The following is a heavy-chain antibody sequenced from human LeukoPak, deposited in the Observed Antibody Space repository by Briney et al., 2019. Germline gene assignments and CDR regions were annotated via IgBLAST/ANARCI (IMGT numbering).Heavy chain of an antibody. D-gene: IGHD2-8*01. Sequence: GGPLRLSCVASGFTFSSYWMLWLRHAPGKGLVWVSHINIDGSSTNYADSVKGRFTISRDNAKNTLYLQMSSLRAEDTAVYYCARDNGGVDNWGQGTLVTVSS. CDR1: GFTFSSYW. J-gene: IGHJ4*02. CDR2: INIDGSST. V-gene: IGHV3-74*01. CDR3: ARDNGGVDN.